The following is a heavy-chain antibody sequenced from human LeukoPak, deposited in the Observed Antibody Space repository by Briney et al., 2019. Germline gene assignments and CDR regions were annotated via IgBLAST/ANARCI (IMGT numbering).Heavy chain of an antibody. CDR1: GGTFSSYT. V-gene: IGHV1-69*02. J-gene: IGHJ4*02. Sequence: GSSVKVSCKASGGTFSSYTISWVRQAPGQGLEWMGRIIPILGIANYAQKFQGRATITADKSTSTAYMELSSLRSEDTAVYYCGSLGGRIAAAGLDYWGQGTLVTVSS. CDR3: GSLGGRIAAAGLDY. CDR2: IIPILGIA. D-gene: IGHD6-13*01.